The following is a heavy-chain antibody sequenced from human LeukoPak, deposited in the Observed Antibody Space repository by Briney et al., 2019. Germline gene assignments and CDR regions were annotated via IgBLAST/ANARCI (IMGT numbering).Heavy chain of an antibody. CDR2: IYYSGST. CDR3: ARGDGYYYYMDV. Sequence: SETLSLTCAVYGGSFSGYYWSWIRQPPGKGLEWIGYIYYSGSTNYNPSLKSRVTISVDTSKNQFSLKLSSVTAADTAVYYCARGDGYYYYMDVWGKGTTVTISS. V-gene: IGHV4-59*01. J-gene: IGHJ6*03. CDR1: GGSFSGYY.